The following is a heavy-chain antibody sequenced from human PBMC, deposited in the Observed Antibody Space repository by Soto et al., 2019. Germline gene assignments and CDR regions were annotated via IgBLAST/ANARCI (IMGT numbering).Heavy chain of an antibody. V-gene: IGHV4-59*01. CDR3: ARGQKGYCSGGSCYGPGGYFQH. Sequence: QVQLQESGPGLVKPSETLSLTCTVSGGSISSYYWSWIRQPPGKGLEWIGYIYYSGSTNYNPSLKSRVTISVDTSKNQFSLKLSSVTAADTAVYYCARGQKGYCSGGSCYGPGGYFQHWGQGTLVTVSS. CDR2: IYYSGST. D-gene: IGHD2-15*01. CDR1: GGSISSYY. J-gene: IGHJ1*01.